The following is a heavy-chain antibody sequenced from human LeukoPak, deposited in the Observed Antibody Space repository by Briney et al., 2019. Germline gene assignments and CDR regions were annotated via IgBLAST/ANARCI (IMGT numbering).Heavy chain of an antibody. CDR3: AGEATNGMDV. CDR2: IYTSGST. J-gene: IGHJ6*02. CDR1: GGSISSYY. V-gene: IGHV4-4*07. Sequence: SSETLSLTCTVSGGSISSYYWSWIRQPAGKGLEWIGRIYTSGSTNYNPSLKSRVAMSVDTSKNQFSLKLSSVTAADTAVYYCAGEATNGMDVWGQGTTVTVSS. D-gene: IGHD5-24*01.